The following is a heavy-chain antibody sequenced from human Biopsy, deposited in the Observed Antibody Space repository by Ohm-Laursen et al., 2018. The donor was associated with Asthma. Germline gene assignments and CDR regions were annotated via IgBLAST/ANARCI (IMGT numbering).Heavy chain of an antibody. CDR2: DNTGNGDT. V-gene: IGHV1-3*04. Sequence: GSSVKVSCKAYGYNFISFAIHWVRQAPGQRLEWMGWDNTGNGDTKYSQKFQGRVTITRDTSASTAYMELRSLRSEDTATYYCARTYYDFLTGQVKDVFGVWGQGTMVTVSS. CDR3: ARTYYDFLTGQVKDVFGV. CDR1: GYNFISFA. J-gene: IGHJ3*01. D-gene: IGHD3-9*01.